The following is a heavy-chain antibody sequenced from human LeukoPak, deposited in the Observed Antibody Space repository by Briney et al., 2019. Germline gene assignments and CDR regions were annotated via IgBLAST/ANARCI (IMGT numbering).Heavy chain of an antibody. CDR2: IFYSGST. CDR1: SGSISTSNYY. V-gene: IGHV4-39*07. J-gene: IGHJ4*02. Sequence: SETLSLTCTVSSGSISTSNYYWGWVRQPPGKALEWIGNIFYSGSTYYSPSLKSRVTISLDTSRNQFSLKLSSVTAADTAVYYCARDDFGRGYFDYWGQGTLVTVSS. D-gene: IGHD3-3*01. CDR3: ARDDFGRGYFDY.